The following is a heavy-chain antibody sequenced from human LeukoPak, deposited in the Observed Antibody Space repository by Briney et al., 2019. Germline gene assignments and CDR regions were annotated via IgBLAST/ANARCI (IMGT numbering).Heavy chain of an antibody. J-gene: IGHJ4*02. CDR3: AKDERNWNYNLASQTYD. V-gene: IGHV3-48*01. CDR1: GFTSSSYS. D-gene: IGHD1-7*01. Sequence: GGCLSLSCAVSGFTSSSYSIDWVREAPGEGLGWVSYISSSSGATYYADSVKGRFTVSRDNSKNTLYLQMSSLRAEDTAVYYCAKDERNWNYNLASQTYDWGQGTLVTVSS. CDR2: ISSSSGAT.